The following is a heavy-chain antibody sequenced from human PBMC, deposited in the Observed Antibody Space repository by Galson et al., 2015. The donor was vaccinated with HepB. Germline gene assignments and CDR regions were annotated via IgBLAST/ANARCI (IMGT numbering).Heavy chain of an antibody. CDR3: AKDYYDSSGYSMLPYDAIDI. J-gene: IGHJ3*02. CDR2: ISGSGGST. D-gene: IGHD3-22*01. Sequence: SLRLSCAASGFTFSSYAMSWVRQAPGKGLEWVSAISGSGGSTYYADSVKGRFTISRDNSKNTLYLQMNSLRAEDTAVYYCAKDYYDSSGYSMLPYDAIDIWGQGTMVTVSS. CDR1: GFTFSSYA. V-gene: IGHV3-23*01.